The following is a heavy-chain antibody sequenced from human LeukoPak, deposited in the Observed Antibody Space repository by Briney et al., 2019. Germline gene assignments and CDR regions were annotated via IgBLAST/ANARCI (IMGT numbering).Heavy chain of an antibody. Sequence: GGSLRLSCAASGFTFSSYWMHWVRQAPGKGLVWVSRINSDGSSTSYADSVKGRFTVSRDNAKNTLYLQMNSLRVEDTAVHYCIRGHSSGWYRFDDWGQGTLVTVSS. CDR2: INSDGSST. CDR1: GFTFSSYW. D-gene: IGHD6-19*01. CDR3: IRGHSSGWYRFDD. J-gene: IGHJ4*02. V-gene: IGHV3-74*01.